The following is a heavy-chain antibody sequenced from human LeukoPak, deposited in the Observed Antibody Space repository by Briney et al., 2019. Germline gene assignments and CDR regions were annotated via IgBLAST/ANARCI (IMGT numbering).Heavy chain of an antibody. J-gene: IGHJ3*02. V-gene: IGHV1-18*01. CDR2: ISAYNGDI. Sequence: EASVKVSCKASGYTFTKYGVSWVRQAPGQGLEWMGWISAYNGDIKYAQRSKGRVTMTTDTSTSTVYMELRSLRSDDTAVYYCARESGSDAFDIWGQGTMVTVSS. CDR1: GYTFTKYG. CDR3: ARESGSDAFDI.